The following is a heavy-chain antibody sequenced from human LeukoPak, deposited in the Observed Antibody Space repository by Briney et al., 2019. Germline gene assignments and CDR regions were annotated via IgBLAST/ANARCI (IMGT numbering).Heavy chain of an antibody. J-gene: IGHJ4*02. CDR3: ARHPFATPFDY. Sequence: SETLSLTCTVSGDSVSGVYWGWIRQPPGKGLEWIGYVYYSGDTNYNPSLKSRVTMSLDTSKNQVSLRLSSVTAADTAVYYCARHPFATPFDYWGRGTLLTVSS. D-gene: IGHD2-15*01. CDR2: VYYSGDT. V-gene: IGHV4-59*08. CDR1: GDSVSGVY.